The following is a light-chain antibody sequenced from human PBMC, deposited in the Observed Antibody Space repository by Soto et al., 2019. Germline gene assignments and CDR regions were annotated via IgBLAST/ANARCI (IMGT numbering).Light chain of an antibody. J-gene: IGKJ1*01. V-gene: IGKV3-20*01. CDR2: GAS. CDR1: QSVSSSY. CDR3: QQYNNWPPWT. Sequence: EIVLTQSPGTLSLSPGERATLSCRASQSVSSSYLAWYQQKPGQAPRLLIYGASSRATGIPDRFSGSGSGTEFTLTINSLQSEDFALYYCQQYNNWPPWTFGQGTKVDIK.